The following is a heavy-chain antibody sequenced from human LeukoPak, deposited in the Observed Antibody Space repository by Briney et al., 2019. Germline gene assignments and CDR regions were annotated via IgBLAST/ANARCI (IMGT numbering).Heavy chain of an antibody. Sequence: GGSLRLSCAASGFTFSSYAMSWVRQAPGKGLEWVSVISGSGGSTYYADSVKGRFTISRDNSKNTLYLQMNSLRVEDTAVYYCARRYCSGGSCYEHYWGQGTLVTVSS. D-gene: IGHD2-15*01. CDR3: ARRYCSGGSCYEHY. CDR2: ISGSGGST. V-gene: IGHV3-23*01. CDR1: GFTFSSYA. J-gene: IGHJ4*02.